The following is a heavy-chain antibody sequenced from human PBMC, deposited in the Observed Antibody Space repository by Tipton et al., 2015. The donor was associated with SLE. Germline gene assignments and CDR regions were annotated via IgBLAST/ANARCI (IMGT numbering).Heavy chain of an antibody. CDR2: IYYSGGT. D-gene: IGHD5-24*01. V-gene: IGHV4-30-4*01. J-gene: IGHJ4*02. CDR1: GGSISSGDYY. CDR3: AREQWLQSAPFDY. Sequence: LRLSCTVSGGSISSGDYYWSWIRQPPGKGLEWIGYIYYSGGTYYNPSLNSRVTISVDTSKNQFSLKLSSVTAADTAVYYCAREQWLQSAPFDYWGQGTLVTVSS.